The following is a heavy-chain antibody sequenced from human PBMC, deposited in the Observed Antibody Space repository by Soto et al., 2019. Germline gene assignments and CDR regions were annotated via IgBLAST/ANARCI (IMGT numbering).Heavy chain of an antibody. CDR3: ARVNSGYDSVHFDY. J-gene: IGHJ4*02. V-gene: IGHV1-69*13. Sequence: ASVKVSCKASGGTFSSYAISWARQAPGQGLEWMGGIIPIFGTANYAQKFQGRVTITADESTSTAYMELSSLRSEDTAVYYCARVNSGYDSVHFDYWGQGTLVTVSS. CDR1: GGTFSSYA. D-gene: IGHD5-12*01. CDR2: IIPIFGTA.